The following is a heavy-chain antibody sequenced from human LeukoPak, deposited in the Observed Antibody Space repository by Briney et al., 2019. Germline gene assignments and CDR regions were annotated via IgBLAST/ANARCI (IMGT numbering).Heavy chain of an antibody. D-gene: IGHD1-26*01. CDR2: SYYSGTT. CDR1: GGSISSSSYY. Sequence: SETLSLTCTVSGGSISSSSYYWGWVRQPPGKGLEWIASSYYSGTTYYNPSLESRVTISVDTSKNQVSLNLSLVTAADTAIYFCAREVGGPQWELDCWGQGTLVTVSS. CDR3: AREVGGPQWELDC. V-gene: IGHV4-39*07. J-gene: IGHJ4*02.